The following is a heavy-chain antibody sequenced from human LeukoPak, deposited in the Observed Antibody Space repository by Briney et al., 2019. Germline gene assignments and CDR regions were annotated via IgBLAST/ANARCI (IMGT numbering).Heavy chain of an antibody. CDR3: ARLQRITMNAFDI. CDR2: IYHSGST. Sequence: SETLSLTCTVSGGSISSDDYYWSWIRQPPGKGLEWIGEIYHSGSTNYNPSLKSRVTISVDKSKNQFSLKLRSVTAADTAVYYCARLQRITMNAFDIWGQGTMATVSS. CDR1: GGSISSDDYY. J-gene: IGHJ3*02. V-gene: IGHV4-39*07. D-gene: IGHD3-22*01.